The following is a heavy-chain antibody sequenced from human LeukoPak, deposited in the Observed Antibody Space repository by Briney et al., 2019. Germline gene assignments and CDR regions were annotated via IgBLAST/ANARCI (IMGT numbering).Heavy chain of an antibody. Sequence: SETLSLTCTVSGASISSFYWSWVRQPPGRGLEWIAYIYYSGNTNHDPSLKSRVTISLDTSENQFSLKLSSVTAADTAVYYCARHSTGGRGFDSWGQGTLVTVSS. CDR1: GASISSFY. V-gene: IGHV4-59*08. D-gene: IGHD7-27*01. J-gene: IGHJ4*02. CDR3: ARHSTGGRGFDS. CDR2: IYYSGNT.